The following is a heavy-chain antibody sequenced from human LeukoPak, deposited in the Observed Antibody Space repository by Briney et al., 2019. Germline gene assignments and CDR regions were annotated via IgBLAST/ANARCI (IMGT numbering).Heavy chain of an antibody. Sequence: ASVKVSCKASGYTFISYDINWVRQATGQGLEWMGWMNPNSGNTGYAQKFQGRVTMTRNTSISTAYMELSSLRSEDTAVYYCARGFGCSGGSCYLAYYYWGQGTLVTVSS. J-gene: IGHJ4*02. D-gene: IGHD2-15*01. CDR3: ARGFGCSGGSCYLAYYY. CDR1: GYTFISYD. CDR2: MNPNSGNT. V-gene: IGHV1-8*02.